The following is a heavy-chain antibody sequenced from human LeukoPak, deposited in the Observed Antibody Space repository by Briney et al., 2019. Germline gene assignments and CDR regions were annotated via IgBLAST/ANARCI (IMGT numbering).Heavy chain of an antibody. V-gene: IGHV3-15*01. CDR1: GFTFSNAW. D-gene: IGHD4-11*01. CDR3: TTEALDYSEMGVFDY. Sequence: NPGGSLRLSCAASGFTFSNAWMSWVRQAPGKGLEWVGRIKSKTDGGTTDYAAPVKGRFTISRDDSKNTLYLQMNSLKTEDTAVYYCTTEALDYSEMGVFDYWGQGTLVTVSS. CDR2: IKSKTDGGTT. J-gene: IGHJ4*02.